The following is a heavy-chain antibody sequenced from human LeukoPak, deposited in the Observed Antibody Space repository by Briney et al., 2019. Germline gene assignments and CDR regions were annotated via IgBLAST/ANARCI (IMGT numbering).Heavy chain of an antibody. Sequence: GASVKVSCKASGYTFASYDINWLRQATGQGLEWMGWMNPNSANTGYAQKFQGRVTMTRNSSISTAYMELSSLISEDTAVYYCARGTRTGEDGTAGTFVYWGQGTLVTVSS. CDR1: GYTFASYD. CDR3: ARGTRTGEDGTAGTFVY. J-gene: IGHJ4*02. D-gene: IGHD1-26*01. V-gene: IGHV1-8*01. CDR2: MNPNSANT.